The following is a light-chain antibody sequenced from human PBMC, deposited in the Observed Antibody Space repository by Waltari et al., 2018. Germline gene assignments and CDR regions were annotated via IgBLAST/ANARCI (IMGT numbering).Light chain of an antibody. J-gene: IGKJ4*01. Sequence: EIVLTQSPATLSLSPGERATLSCRASQSVSNFLAWYQQKPGQAPRLLIYEASKRATGSPARFSGSGSGTDFTRTINSLEPEDFAVYYCQQRSNWPPLTFGGGTKVEIK. CDR2: EAS. CDR3: QQRSNWPPLT. CDR1: QSVSNF. V-gene: IGKV3-11*01.